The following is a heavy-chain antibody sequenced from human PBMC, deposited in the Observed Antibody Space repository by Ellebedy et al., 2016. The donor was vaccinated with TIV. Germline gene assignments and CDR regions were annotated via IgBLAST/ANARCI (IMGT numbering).Heavy chain of an antibody. CDR2: IYYSGST. CDR3: ARLPVPQLWFPPYYMDV. CDR1: GGSISSYY. V-gene: IGHV4-59*08. J-gene: IGHJ6*03. Sequence: SETLSLTCTVSGGSISSYYWSWIRQPPGKGLEWIGYIYYSGSTNYNPSLKSRVTISVDTSKNQFSLKLSSVTAADTAVYYCARLPVPQLWFPPYYMDVWGKGTTVTVSS. D-gene: IGHD5-18*01.